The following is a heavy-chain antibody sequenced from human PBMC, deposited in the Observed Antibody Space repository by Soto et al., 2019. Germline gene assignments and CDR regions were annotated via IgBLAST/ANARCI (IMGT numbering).Heavy chain of an antibody. J-gene: IGHJ5*02. CDR3: ARADYQLGYCSSTSCSYWFDP. V-gene: IGHV1-2*04. CDR2: INPNSGGT. Sequence: APVKGSSKASRYTLPRYYKHLVRQAPGQRREGMGWINPNSGGTNYAQKFQGWVTMTRDTSISTAYMELSRLRSDDTAVYYCARADYQLGYCSSTSCSYWFDPWGQGTLVTVSS. D-gene: IGHD2-2*01. CDR1: RYTLPRYY.